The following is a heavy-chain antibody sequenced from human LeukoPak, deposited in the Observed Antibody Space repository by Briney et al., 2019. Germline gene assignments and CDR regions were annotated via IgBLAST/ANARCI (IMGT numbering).Heavy chain of an antibody. Sequence: PQWTLSLTCAVSLGCLSSSNWLRWVRQPPGRGLEWIGECYHSGSTNYNPSVKSRVTISVDKSKNQFSLKLSSVTAADTAVYYCARLRYSSSWQSIKYYFDYWGQGTLVTVSS. V-gene: IGHV4-4*03. CDR2: CYHSGST. CDR1: LGCLSSSNW. D-gene: IGHD6-13*01. CDR3: ARLRYSSSWQSIKYYFDY. J-gene: IGHJ4*02.